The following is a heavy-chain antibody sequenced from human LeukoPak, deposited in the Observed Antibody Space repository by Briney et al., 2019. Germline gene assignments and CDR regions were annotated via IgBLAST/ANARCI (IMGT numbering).Heavy chain of an antibody. CDR3: SRAIRQSGDAFGI. D-gene: IGHD3-10*01. J-gene: IGHJ3*02. V-gene: IGHV3-49*03. Sequence: PGGSLRLSCTASGFSFGDYPMSWFRQAPGQGPEFVGYIRSILYGETTEYAASVKGRFSISKDDSRTIAYLQMNSLRTDDTAFYYCSRAIRQSGDAFGIWGQGTLVTDSS. CDR1: GFSFGDYP. CDR2: IRSILYGETT.